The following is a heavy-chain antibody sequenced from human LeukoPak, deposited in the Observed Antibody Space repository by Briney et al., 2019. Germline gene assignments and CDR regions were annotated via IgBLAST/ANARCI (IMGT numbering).Heavy chain of an antibody. V-gene: IGHV3-23*01. CDR2: ISGSGGST. Sequence: GGSLRLSCAASGFTFSSYAMSWVRQAPGKGLEWVSAISGSGGSTYYADSVKGRFTISRDNSKNTLYLQMNSLRAEDTAVYYCAKSLGESYDYYYYYMDVWGKGTTVTVSS. CDR3: AKSLGESYDYYYYYMDV. CDR1: GFTFSSYA. D-gene: IGHD1-26*01. J-gene: IGHJ6*03.